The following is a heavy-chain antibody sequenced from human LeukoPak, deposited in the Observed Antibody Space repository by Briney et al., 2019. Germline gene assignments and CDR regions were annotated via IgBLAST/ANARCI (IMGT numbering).Heavy chain of an antibody. D-gene: IGHD1-26*01. CDR1: GINIRSNW. CDR3: ARIVGATVLLGY. CDR2: VNSEGSRT. Sequence: PGGSLRLSCAAPGINIRSNWMHWVRQAPGTGLVWVARVNSEGSRTTYADSVKGRFTISRDNAKNILYLQMHGLRAEDTAVYYCARIVGATVLLGYWGQGTLVTVSS. J-gene: IGHJ4*02. V-gene: IGHV3-74*01.